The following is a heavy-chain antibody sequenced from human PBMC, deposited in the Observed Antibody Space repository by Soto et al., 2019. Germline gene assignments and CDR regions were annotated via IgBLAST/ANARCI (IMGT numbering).Heavy chain of an antibody. CDR1: GFTFENYA. CDR3: AKEXWGWGCDIFGVDISFDH. V-gene: IGHV3-23*01. J-gene: IGHJ4*02. D-gene: IGHD3-3*01. CDR2: ISNIGGQT. Sequence: AGGSLRLSCEVSGFTFENYAMNWVRRAPGKGLEWVSSISNIGGQTYYADSVKGRFTISRDMSKKTVHLRMNNLRADDTGVYFCAKEXWGWGCDIFGVDISFDHWGQGTPVTVSS.